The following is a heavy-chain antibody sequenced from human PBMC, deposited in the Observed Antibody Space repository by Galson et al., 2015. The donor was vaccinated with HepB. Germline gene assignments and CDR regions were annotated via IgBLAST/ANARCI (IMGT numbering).Heavy chain of an antibody. CDR3: ARVEGYSYGYVYYYYGMDV. CDR2: IWYDGSNK. CDR1: GFTFSSYG. J-gene: IGHJ6*02. V-gene: IGHV3-33*01. Sequence: SLRLSCAASGFTFSSYGMHWVRQAPGKGLEWVAVIWYDGSNKYYADSVKGRFTISRDNSKNTLYLQMNSLRAEDTAVYYCARVEGYSYGYVYYYYGMDVWGQGTTVTVSS. D-gene: IGHD5-18*01.